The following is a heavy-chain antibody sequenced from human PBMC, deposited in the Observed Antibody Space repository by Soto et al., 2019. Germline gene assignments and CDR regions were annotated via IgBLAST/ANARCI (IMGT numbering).Heavy chain of an antibody. CDR3: ARVGPWVPYYYDSSPYTFENWFDP. V-gene: IGHV4-34*01. Sequence: SETLSLTCAVYGGSFSDYYWTWIRQPPGKGLEWIGEINHSGSTNYNPSLKSRVTLSIDMTNNHVSLILNSVTAADTAVYYCARVGPWVPYYYDSSPYTFENWFDPWGQGTLVTVSS. CDR2: INHSGST. J-gene: IGHJ5*02. CDR1: GGSFSDYY. D-gene: IGHD3-22*01.